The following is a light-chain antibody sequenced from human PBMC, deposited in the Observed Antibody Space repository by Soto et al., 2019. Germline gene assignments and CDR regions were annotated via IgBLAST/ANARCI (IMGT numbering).Light chain of an antibody. V-gene: IGLV3-21*02. CDR2: DES. Sequence: SYELTQPPSVSVAPGQTARITCGGDNIGSKTVHWYQQKSGQAPVLVVYDESDRPSGIPERFSGSNSGNTATLTISRVEAGDEADHYCQVWHSSSDHYVLGTGT. CDR3: QVWHSSSDHYV. J-gene: IGLJ1*01. CDR1: NIGSKT.